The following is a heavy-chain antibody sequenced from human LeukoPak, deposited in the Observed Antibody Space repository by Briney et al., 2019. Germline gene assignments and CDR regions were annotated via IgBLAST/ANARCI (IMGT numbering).Heavy chain of an antibody. CDR1: GFTFSSYV. V-gene: IGHV3-23*01. Sequence: GGSLRLSCAASGFTFSSYVMTWGRQPPGKGLEWVSSLSGGGGVAYYADSVKGRFTISRDNSKNTLFLQMNSLRAEDTAVYYCAKDSRVVTDTPGDYWGQGTLVTVSS. J-gene: IGHJ4*02. CDR3: AKDSRVVTDTPGDY. D-gene: IGHD4-23*01. CDR2: LSGGGGVA.